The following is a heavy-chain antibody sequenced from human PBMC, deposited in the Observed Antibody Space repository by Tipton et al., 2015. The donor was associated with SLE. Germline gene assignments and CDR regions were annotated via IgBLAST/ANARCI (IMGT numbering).Heavy chain of an antibody. J-gene: IGHJ4*02. CDR2: IYHSGST. CDR3: ARKLKAYYFDY. V-gene: IGHV4-38-2*01. CDR1: GYSISSGYY. Sequence: TLSLTCAVSGYSISSGYYWGWIRPPPGKGLEWIGSIYHSGSTYYNPSLKSRVTISVDTSKNQFSLKLSSVTAADTAVYYCARKLKAYYFDYWGQGTLVTVSS.